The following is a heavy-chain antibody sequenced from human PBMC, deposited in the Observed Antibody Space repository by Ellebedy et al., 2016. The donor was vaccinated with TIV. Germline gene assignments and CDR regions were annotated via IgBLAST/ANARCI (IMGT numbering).Heavy chain of an antibody. V-gene: IGHV3-64D*06. J-gene: IGHJ6*02. CDR3: VKGGSGSYHYYYGMDV. D-gene: IGHD3-10*01. Sequence: GESLKISCSASGFTFSSYAMHWVRQAPGKGLEYVSAISSNGGSTYYADSVKGRFTISRDNSKNTLYLQMSSLRAEDTAVYYCVKGGSGSYHYYYGMDVWGPGTTVAVSS. CDR1: GFTFSSYA. CDR2: ISSNGGST.